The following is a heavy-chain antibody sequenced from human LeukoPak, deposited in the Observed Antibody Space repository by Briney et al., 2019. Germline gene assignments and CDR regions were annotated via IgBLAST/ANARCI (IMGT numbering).Heavy chain of an antibody. CDR3: ASEVGTLSY. CDR1: GGSISRSRYY. Sequence: SETLSLTCTVSGGSISRSRYYWGWIRQPPGLGLEWIGSIYYSGNTYHNPSLKGRVTVSVDTSKNQFSLKLSSVTAADTAVYYCASEVGTLSYWGQGTLVTVSS. V-gene: IGHV4-39*01. D-gene: IGHD4-23*01. J-gene: IGHJ4*02. CDR2: IYYSGNT.